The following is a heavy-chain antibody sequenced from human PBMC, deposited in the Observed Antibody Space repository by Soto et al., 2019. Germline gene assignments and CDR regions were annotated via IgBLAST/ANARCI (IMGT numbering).Heavy chain of an antibody. CDR3: TRGPRPSSVGTGAF. J-gene: IGHJ4*02. V-gene: IGHV3-74*01. D-gene: IGHD3-10*01. CDR1: GFTFSMYW. CDR2: ISDDGSRA. Sequence: GSLRLSCTASGFTFSMYWMHGVRQVPGKGPEWVSRISDDGSRADYADSVKGRFTISRDNAKNTLYLEMHVLRADDTAVYYCTRGPRPSSVGTGAFWGQGTPVTVSS.